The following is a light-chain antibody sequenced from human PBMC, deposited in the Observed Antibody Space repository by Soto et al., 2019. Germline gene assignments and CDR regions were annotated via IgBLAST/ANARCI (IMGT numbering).Light chain of an antibody. CDR3: AAWDDSHNVLHV. CDR2: RDN. V-gene: IGLV1-44*01. Sequence: QSVLTQPPSVSGTPGQRVTVSCSGGRSNIGSNTVHWYQQLPGAAPKLLIYRDNQRPSGVPDRFAASKSGTSASLAISGLPSEDEGDYYCAAWDDSHNVLHVFGTGTKGIVL. CDR1: RSNIGSNT. J-gene: IGLJ1*01.